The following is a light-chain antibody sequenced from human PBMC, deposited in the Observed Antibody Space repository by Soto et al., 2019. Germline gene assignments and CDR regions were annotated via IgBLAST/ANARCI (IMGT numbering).Light chain of an antibody. CDR1: QSISTY. CDR2: DAS. J-gene: IGKJ1*01. V-gene: IGKV1-39*01. CDR3: QQSYSLWT. Sequence: DTQMTQSPSSLSASVGDRITITCRASQSISTYLTWYQQKPGKAPKLLIYDASNFQSGVPSRFRGSGSETDFTLTISSLQPEDFATYYCQQSYSLWTFGQGTKVEIK.